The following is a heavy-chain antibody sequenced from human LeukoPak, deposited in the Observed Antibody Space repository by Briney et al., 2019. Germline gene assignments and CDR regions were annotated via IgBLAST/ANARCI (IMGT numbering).Heavy chain of an antibody. CDR1: GFTFSSYA. J-gene: IGHJ5*02. Sequence: GGSLRLSCAASGFTFSSYAINWVRQAPGKGLEWVANIKQDGSEKYYVDSVKGRFTISRDNAKNSLYLQMNSLRADDTAVYYCARDSGSGTFTWGQGTLVTVSS. D-gene: IGHD3-10*01. CDR3: ARDSGSGTFT. CDR2: IKQDGSEK. V-gene: IGHV3-7*03.